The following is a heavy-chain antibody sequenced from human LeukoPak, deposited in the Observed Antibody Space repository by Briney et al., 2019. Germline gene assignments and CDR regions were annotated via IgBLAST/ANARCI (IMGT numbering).Heavy chain of an antibody. D-gene: IGHD6-13*01. V-gene: IGHV5-51*01. Sequence: GESLKISCKGSGYSFTSYWIGWVRQMPGKGLEWMGVIYPGDSDTRYSPSFQGHVTISADKSISTAYLQWSSLKASVTAIYYCARRLYSSSWYGFDYWGQGTLVTVSS. CDR3: ARRLYSSSWYGFDY. CDR2: IYPGDSDT. CDR1: GYSFTSYW. J-gene: IGHJ4*02.